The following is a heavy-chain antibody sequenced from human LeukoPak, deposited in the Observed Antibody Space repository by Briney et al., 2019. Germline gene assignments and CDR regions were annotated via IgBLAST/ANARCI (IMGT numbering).Heavy chain of an antibody. J-gene: IGHJ5*02. V-gene: IGHV4-34*01. CDR3: ARALTIPYYDFWSGYYGNASWFHP. CDR1: GGSFSGYY. CDR2: INHSGST. D-gene: IGHD3-3*01. Sequence: PSETLSLTCAVYGGSFSGYYWSWIRQPPGKGLEWIGEINHSGSTNYNPSLKSRVTISVNTSKNQFSLKLSSVTAADTAVYYCARALTIPYYDFWSGYYGNASWFHPWGQGTLVTVSS.